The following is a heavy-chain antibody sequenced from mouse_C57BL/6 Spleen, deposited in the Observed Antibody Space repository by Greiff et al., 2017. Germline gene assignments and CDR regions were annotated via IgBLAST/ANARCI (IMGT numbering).Heavy chain of an antibody. J-gene: IGHJ4*01. CDR1: GYTFTSYW. Sequence: QVQLQQPGAELVRPGTSVKLSCKASGYTFTSYWMHWVKQRPGQGLEWIGVIDPSDSYTNYNQKFKGKATLTVDTSSSTAYMQLSSLTSEDSAVYCCARGGKRGGGMDYWGQGTSVTVSS. D-gene: IGHD1-1*02. CDR2: IDPSDSYT. V-gene: IGHV1-59*01. CDR3: ARGGKRGGGMDY.